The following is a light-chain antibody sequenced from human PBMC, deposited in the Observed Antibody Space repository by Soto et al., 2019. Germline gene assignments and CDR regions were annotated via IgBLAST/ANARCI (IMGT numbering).Light chain of an antibody. Sequence: DIQMTQSPSSLSASVGDRVTITCRASQGIRNELGWYQQKPGRAPKRLIYGVSNLQSGVPLRFSGSASGTEFTHKISILQHEDSATYYRLQHNTHPWTFGQGTKVEVK. CDR2: GVS. CDR3: LQHNTHPWT. V-gene: IGKV1-17*01. CDR1: QGIRNE. J-gene: IGKJ1*01.